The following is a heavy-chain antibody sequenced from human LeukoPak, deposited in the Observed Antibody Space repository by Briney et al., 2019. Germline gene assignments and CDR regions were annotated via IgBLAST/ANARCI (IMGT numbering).Heavy chain of an antibody. D-gene: IGHD2-2*01. CDR2: MNPNSGNT. Sequence: ASVKVSCKTSGYTFTNYDINWVRQATGQGLEWMGWMNPNSGNTGYAQKFQGRVTMTRNTSISTAYMELSSLRSEDTAVYYCARPHCSSTDCHPPEWFDPWGQGALVTVSS. CDR1: GYTFTNYD. J-gene: IGHJ5*02. CDR3: ARPHCSSTDCHPPEWFDP. V-gene: IGHV1-8*01.